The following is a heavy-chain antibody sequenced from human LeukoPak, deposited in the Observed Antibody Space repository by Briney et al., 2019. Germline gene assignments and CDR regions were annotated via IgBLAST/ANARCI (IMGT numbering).Heavy chain of an antibody. Sequence: ASVKVSCKASGGTFSSFAISWVRQAPGQGLGWMGRIIPILGIANYAQKFQGRVTITADKSTSTAYMELSSLRSEDTAVYYCARDGYGGETHFDYWGQGTLVTVSS. V-gene: IGHV1-69*04. J-gene: IGHJ4*02. CDR2: IIPILGIA. CDR3: ARDGYGGETHFDY. CDR1: GGTFSSFA. D-gene: IGHD4-23*01.